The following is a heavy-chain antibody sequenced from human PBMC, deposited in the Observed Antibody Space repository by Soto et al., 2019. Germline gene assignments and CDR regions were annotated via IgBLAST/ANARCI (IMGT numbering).Heavy chain of an antibody. J-gene: IGHJ4*02. CDR1: GFTFSDYD. D-gene: IGHD6-6*01. V-gene: IGHV3-11*01. CDR3: ARMGPRAARPSY. Sequence: QVQLAESGGGLVEPGVYLRISCAASGFTFSDYDMSWIRQSPGKGLEWVSFVSSSGTTMYSADSVKGRFTISRDNAKNSLYLQMNSLRAEDTAVYYCARMGPRAARPSYWGQGTLVTVSS. CDR2: VSSSGTTM.